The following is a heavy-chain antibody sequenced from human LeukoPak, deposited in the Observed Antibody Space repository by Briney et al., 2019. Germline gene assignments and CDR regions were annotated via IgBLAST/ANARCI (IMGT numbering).Heavy chain of an antibody. J-gene: IGHJ4*02. Sequence: GGSLRLSCAASGFTFTTYAMTWFRQTPGKGLEWVSGISGSGDSTYYTDSVKGRFTISRDNSKNTLYLQMNSLRAEDTAVYYCAKKVLSTRDSLLGPFDYWGQGTLVTVSS. D-gene: IGHD5/OR15-5a*01. CDR2: ISGSGDST. V-gene: IGHV3-23*01. CDR1: GFTFTTYA. CDR3: AKKVLSTRDSLLGPFDY.